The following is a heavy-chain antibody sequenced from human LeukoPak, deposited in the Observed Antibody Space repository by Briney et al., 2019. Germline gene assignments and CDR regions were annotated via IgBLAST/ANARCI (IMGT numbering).Heavy chain of an antibody. CDR1: GIAFSTYA. CDR2: VSVSGEIT. J-gene: IGHJ4*02. CDR3: AKDTAQGYTYGTIEQDY. Sequence: GGSLRLSCAASGIAFSTYAMSWVRQAPGKGLEWVSVVSVSGEITHYADSVKGRFTISRDNSKNTVYLQMNSLRAEDSAVYYCAKDTAQGYTYGTIEQDYWGQGTRVTVSS. D-gene: IGHD5-18*01. V-gene: IGHV3-23*01.